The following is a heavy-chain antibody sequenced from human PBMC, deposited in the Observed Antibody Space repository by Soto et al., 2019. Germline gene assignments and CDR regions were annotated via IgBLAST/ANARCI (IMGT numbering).Heavy chain of an antibody. D-gene: IGHD6-25*01. CDR1: GGSINSYY. CDR3: AVVDSTGNWFDP. CDR2: MSYSGST. V-gene: IGHV4-59*08. Sequence: PSETLSLTCTVSGGSINSYYWSWIRQPPGKGLEWIGYMSYSGSTNYNPSLKSRVTISVDTSKNQFTLKLISVTAADTAVYYCAVVDSTGNWFDPWGEGALVTVSS. J-gene: IGHJ5*02.